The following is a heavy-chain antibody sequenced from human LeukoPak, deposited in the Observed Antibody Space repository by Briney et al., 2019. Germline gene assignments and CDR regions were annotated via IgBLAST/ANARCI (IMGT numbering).Heavy chain of an antibody. V-gene: IGHV4-34*01. Sequence: TSETLSLTCAVYGGSFSGYYWSWIRQPPGKGLEWIGEINHSGSTNYNPSLKSRVTISVDTSKNQFSLKLSSVTAADTAVYYCARVYSGSERAFDIWGQGTMVTVSS. CDR2: INHSGST. D-gene: IGHD1-26*01. CDR1: GGSFSGYY. CDR3: ARVYSGSERAFDI. J-gene: IGHJ3*02.